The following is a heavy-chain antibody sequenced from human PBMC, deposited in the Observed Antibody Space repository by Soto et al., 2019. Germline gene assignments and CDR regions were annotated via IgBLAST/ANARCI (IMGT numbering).Heavy chain of an antibody. CDR2: INPNSGGT. J-gene: IGHJ6*02. D-gene: IGHD2-2*02. Sequence: QVQLVQSGAEVKKPGASVKVSCKASGYTFTGYYMHWVRQAPGQGLEWMGWINPNSGGTNYAQKFQGRVTMTRDTSISTAYMELSRLRSDDTAVYYCARDLIVVVPAAISNYYYYGMDVWGQGTTVTVSS. V-gene: IGHV1-2*02. CDR3: ARDLIVVVPAAISNYYYYGMDV. CDR1: GYTFTGYY.